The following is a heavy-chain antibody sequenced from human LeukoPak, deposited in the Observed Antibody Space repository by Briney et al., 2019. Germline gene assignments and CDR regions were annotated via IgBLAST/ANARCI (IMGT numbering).Heavy chain of an antibody. Sequence: GGSLRLSCAASGFTVSSNYMSWVRQAPGKGLEWVSGINWNGGSTGYADSVKGRFTISRDNAKNSLYLQMNSLRAEDTALYYCASGGSGYYEYFQHWGQGTLVTVSS. V-gene: IGHV3-20*04. CDR2: INWNGGST. J-gene: IGHJ1*01. CDR3: ASGGSGYYEYFQH. CDR1: GFTVSSNY. D-gene: IGHD5-12*01.